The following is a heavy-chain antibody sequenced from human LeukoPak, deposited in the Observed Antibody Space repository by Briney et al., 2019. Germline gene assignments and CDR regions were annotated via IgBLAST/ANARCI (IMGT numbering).Heavy chain of an antibody. J-gene: IGHJ4*02. CDR1: GYTFTGYY. Sequence: GASVTVSCTASGYTFTGYYMDWVRQAPGQGLEWMGWINPNRGGTNCAQKFQGWVTMTRDTSISTAYIELSRLRSDDMAVYYCARGGYYGDYFDYWGQGTLVTVSS. CDR3: ARGGYYGDYFDY. CDR2: INPNRGGT. V-gene: IGHV1-2*04. D-gene: IGHD3-22*01.